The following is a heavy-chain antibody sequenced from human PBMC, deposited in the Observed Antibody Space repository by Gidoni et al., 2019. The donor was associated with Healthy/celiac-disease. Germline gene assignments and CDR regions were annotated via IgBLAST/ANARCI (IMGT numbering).Heavy chain of an antibody. Sequence: EVQLVESGGGLVQPGGSLRLSCAASGFTFSSYSMNWVRQAPGKGLEWVSYISSSSSTIYYADSVKGRFTISRDNAKNSLYLQMNSLRDEDTAVYYCASNYDSSGYTQREEYYFDYWGQGTLVTVSS. CDR3: ASNYDSSGYTQREEYYFDY. D-gene: IGHD3-22*01. J-gene: IGHJ4*02. V-gene: IGHV3-48*02. CDR2: ISSSSSTI. CDR1: GFTFSSYS.